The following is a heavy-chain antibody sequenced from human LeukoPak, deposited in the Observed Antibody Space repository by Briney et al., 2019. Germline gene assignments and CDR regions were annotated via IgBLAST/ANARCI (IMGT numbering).Heavy chain of an antibody. CDR3: AREVGYFYYHMVV. Sequence: SETLSLTCTVSGGSISSSSYYWGWIRQPPGKGLEWIGRIYTSGSTNYNSSLKSRVSMSVDTSKNQLSLKLSSVTAADTAVYYCAREVGYFYYHMVVWGKGTTVTVSS. CDR1: GGSISSSSYY. CDR2: IYTSGST. V-gene: IGHV4-39*07. J-gene: IGHJ6*03.